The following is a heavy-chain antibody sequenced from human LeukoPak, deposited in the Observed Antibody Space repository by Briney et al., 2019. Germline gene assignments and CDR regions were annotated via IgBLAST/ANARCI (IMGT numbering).Heavy chain of an antibody. CDR3: ARARSTVTTVGGYFDY. J-gene: IGHJ4*02. V-gene: IGHV3-64*01. CDR2: IGNGGGT. CDR1: GFTFSSYA. D-gene: IGHD4-23*01. Sequence: GGSLRLSCAASGFTFSSYAMHWVRQAPGKGLEYVSAIGNGGGTYYANSVKGRFTISRDNSKNTLYLQMGSLRAEDMAIYYCARARSTVTTVGGYFDYWGQGTLVTVSS.